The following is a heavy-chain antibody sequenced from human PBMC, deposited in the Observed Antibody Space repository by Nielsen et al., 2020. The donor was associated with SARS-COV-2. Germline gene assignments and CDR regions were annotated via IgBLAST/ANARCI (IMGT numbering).Heavy chain of an antibody. CDR1: GFTFSSYI. Sequence: GESLKISCAASGFTFSSYIMYWVRQAPGKGLEWVANINPDGTEKNYVDSVKGRFTISRDNAKNSLSLQMSTLRVEDTAVYFCARGSERDFWSGFSNPFDSWGQGTMVTVSS. CDR3: ARGSERDFWSGFSNPFDS. D-gene: IGHD3-3*01. V-gene: IGHV3-7*01. J-gene: IGHJ3*02. CDR2: INPDGTEK.